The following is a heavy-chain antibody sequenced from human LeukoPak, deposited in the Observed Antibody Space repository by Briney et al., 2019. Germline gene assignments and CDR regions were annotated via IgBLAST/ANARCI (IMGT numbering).Heavy chain of an antibody. D-gene: IGHD2-2*01. CDR3: ARRADCTSTSCYEYFDP. Sequence: GESLKISCKGSGSSFTSYWIGWVRQMPGKGLEWMGIIYPGDSDTRYSPSFQGQVTISADKSISTAYLQWSSLKASDTAIYYCARRADCTSTSCYEYFDPWGQGTLVTVSS. CDR2: IYPGDSDT. J-gene: IGHJ5*02. CDR1: GSSFTSYW. V-gene: IGHV5-51*01.